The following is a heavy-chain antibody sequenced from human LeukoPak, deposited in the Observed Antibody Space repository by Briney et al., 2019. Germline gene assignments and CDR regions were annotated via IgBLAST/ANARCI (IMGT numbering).Heavy chain of an antibody. Sequence: SETLSLTCTVSGGSISSYYWSWIRQPPGKGLEWIGYIYYSGTTNYNPSLKSRVTISVDTSKNQFSLKLSSVTAADTAVYYCARASGYGYCYYYGMDVWGQGTTVTVSS. V-gene: IGHV4-59*01. D-gene: IGHD5-12*01. CDR3: ARASGYGYCYYYGMDV. CDR1: GGSISSYY. J-gene: IGHJ6*02. CDR2: IYYSGTT.